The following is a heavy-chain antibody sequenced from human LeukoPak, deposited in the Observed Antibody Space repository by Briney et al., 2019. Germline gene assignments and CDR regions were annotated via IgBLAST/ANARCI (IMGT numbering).Heavy chain of an antibody. CDR3: AKDRWRAVAGYFDY. J-gene: IGHJ4*02. D-gene: IGHD6-19*01. CDR2: ISYDGSNK. CDR1: GFTFSSYG. V-gene: IGHV3-30*18. Sequence: PGRSLRLSCAASGFTFSSYGMHWVRQAPGKGLEWVAVISYDGSNKYYADSVKGRFTISRDNSKNTLYLQMNSLRAEDTAVYSCAKDRWRAVAGYFDYWGQGTLVTVSS.